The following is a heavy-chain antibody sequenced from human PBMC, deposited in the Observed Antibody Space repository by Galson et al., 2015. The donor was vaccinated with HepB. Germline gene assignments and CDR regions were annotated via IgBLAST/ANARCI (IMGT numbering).Heavy chain of an antibody. D-gene: IGHD6-6*01. J-gene: IGHJ4*02. V-gene: IGHV1-24*01. Sequence: SVKVSCKVSGYTVTEFSMHWVRQAPGKGLEWMGGSDLENDETIYAQKFQGRVTMTEDTSTNTAYMELSNLRSEDTAVYYCAIDRRQLGHLDYWGQGTLVTVSS. CDR1: GYTVTEFS. CDR3: AIDRRQLGHLDY. CDR2: SDLENDET.